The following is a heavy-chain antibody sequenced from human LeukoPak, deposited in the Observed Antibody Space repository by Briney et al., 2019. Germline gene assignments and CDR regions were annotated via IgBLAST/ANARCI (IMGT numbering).Heavy chain of an antibody. V-gene: IGHV3-30-3*01. CDR3: AKGYWNPGY. Sequence: PGRSLRLSCAASGFTFSNYAMHWVRQAPGKGLEWVALISYDGSNKYCADSVKGRFTISRDNSKNTLYLQMSNLRAEDTALYYCAKGYWNPGYWGQGTLVTVSS. CDR2: ISYDGSNK. J-gene: IGHJ4*02. CDR1: GFTFSNYA. D-gene: IGHD1-1*01.